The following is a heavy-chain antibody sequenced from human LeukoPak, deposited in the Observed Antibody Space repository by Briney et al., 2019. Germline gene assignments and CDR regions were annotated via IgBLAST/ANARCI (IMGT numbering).Heavy chain of an antibody. CDR2: ITGSISTI. D-gene: IGHD6-19*01. CDR3: AKEFSSGWRRGVFDY. J-gene: IGHJ4*02. Sequence: GGSLRLSCGASGFTFSSYSMNWVRQAPGKGLEWVSYITGSISTIYYADSVKGRFTISRDNSKNTLCLQMNSLRAEDTAEYYCAKEFSSGWRRGVFDYWGQGTLVTVSS. CDR1: GFTFSSYS. V-gene: IGHV3-48*01.